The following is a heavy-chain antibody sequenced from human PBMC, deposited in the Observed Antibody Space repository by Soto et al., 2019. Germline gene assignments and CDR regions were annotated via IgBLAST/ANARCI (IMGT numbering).Heavy chain of an antibody. CDR2: IYYSGST. Sequence: HVQLQESGPGLVNPSQTLSLTCTVSGGSISSADYYWSWIRQPPGKGLEWIGYIYYSGSTYYNPSLKSRVTISVDTSKNQFSLKLSSVTAADTAVYYCARQRFPYGMDVWGQGTTVTVSS. V-gene: IGHV4-30-4*01. CDR1: GGSISSADYY. D-gene: IGHD3-3*01. J-gene: IGHJ6*02. CDR3: ARQRFPYGMDV.